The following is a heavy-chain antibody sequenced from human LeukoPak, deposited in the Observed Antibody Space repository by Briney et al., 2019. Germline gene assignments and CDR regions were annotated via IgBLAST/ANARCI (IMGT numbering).Heavy chain of an antibody. CDR2: IIYGGTT. CDR1: GGSISRKNDG. J-gene: IGHJ4*02. D-gene: IGHD6-19*01. CDR3: ARRSSGLDGYWYAG. Sequence: PLETLSLTCRLSGGSISRKNDGWGWIRHPRRKWLEWGVNIIYGGTTLYSPSLKNRVTISVDTSKNHFSLNLSSVTAADPAVYDCARRSSGLDGYWYAGWGKVTLVTVSS. V-gene: IGHV4-39*01.